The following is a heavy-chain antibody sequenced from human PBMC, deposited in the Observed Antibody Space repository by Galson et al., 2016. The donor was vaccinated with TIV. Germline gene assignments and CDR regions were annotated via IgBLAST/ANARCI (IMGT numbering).Heavy chain of an antibody. CDR1: GDSVSNNVVA. CDR2: TYYRSKWYN. CDR3: ARDRLLRSNGYSDYYGVDV. V-gene: IGHV6-1*01. D-gene: IGHD3-22*01. J-gene: IGHJ6*02. Sequence: CAISGDSVSNNVVAWNWIRQSPSRGLEWLGRTYYRSKWYNDYAISVKSRLIINADTSNNQVSLQSNSVTPEDTAVYYCARDRLLRSNGYSDYYGVDVWGQGTTVTVSS.